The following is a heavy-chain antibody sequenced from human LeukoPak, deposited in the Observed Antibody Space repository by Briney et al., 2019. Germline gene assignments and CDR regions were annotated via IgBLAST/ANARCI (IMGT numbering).Heavy chain of an antibody. CDR1: GGSISSGGYS. CDR3: ARTTVETRSGAFDI. J-gene: IGHJ3*02. V-gene: IGHV4-30-2*01. Sequence: SETLSLTCAVSGGSISSGGYSWSWIRQPPGKGLEWIGYIYHSGSTYYNPSLKSRVAISVDRSKNQFSLKLSSVTAADTAVYYCARTTVETRSGAFDIWGQGTMVTVSS. CDR2: IYHSGST. D-gene: IGHD4-23*01.